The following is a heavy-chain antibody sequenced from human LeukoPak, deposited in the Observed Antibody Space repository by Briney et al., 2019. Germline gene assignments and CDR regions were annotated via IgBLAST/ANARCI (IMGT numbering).Heavy chain of an antibody. CDR1: GASISSYF. D-gene: IGHD3-9*01. J-gene: IGHJ3*02. V-gene: IGHV4-4*07. CDR2: ISTTGST. CDR3: ARFDWLFNAFDI. Sequence: SETLSLTCTVSGASISSYFWSWIRQPAGKELQWIGRISTTGSTYYNPSLKDRVTLSGDTSKSRFSLRLTSVTAADTAVYYCARFDWLFNAFDIWGQGTMVTVSS.